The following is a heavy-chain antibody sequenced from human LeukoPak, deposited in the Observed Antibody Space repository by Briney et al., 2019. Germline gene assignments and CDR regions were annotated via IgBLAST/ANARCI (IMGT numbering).Heavy chain of an antibody. Sequence: GRSLRLSCAASGFTFDDYAMHWVRHAPGKGLEWVSGISWNNGSIGYADSVKGRFTIPRDNAKNSLYLQMNSLRAEDTALYYCAKDLSTFGVVTTPDYWGQGTLVTVSS. V-gene: IGHV3-9*01. CDR1: GFTFDDYA. CDR3: AKDLSTFGVVTTPDY. D-gene: IGHD3-3*01. J-gene: IGHJ4*02. CDR2: ISWNNGSI.